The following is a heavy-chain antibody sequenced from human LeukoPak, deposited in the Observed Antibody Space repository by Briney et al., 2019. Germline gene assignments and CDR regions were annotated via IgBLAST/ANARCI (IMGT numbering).Heavy chain of an antibody. J-gene: IGHJ4*02. CDR2: ISSSGDST. CDR1: GFAFATYA. Sequence: GGSLRLSCAASGFAFATYAMSWVRQAPGKGLEWVSVISSSGDSTYYADSVKGRFTVSRDNPKNTLYLQMNSLRAEDTAVYYCAKLTGQNNFDYWGQGTLVTVSS. V-gene: IGHV3-23*01. CDR3: AKLTGQNNFDY.